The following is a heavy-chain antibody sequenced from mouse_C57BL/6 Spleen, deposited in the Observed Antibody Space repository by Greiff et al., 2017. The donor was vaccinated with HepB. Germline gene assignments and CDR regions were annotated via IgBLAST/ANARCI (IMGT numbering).Heavy chain of an antibody. CDR2: IDPETGGT. Sequence: VQLKESGAELVRPGASVTLSCKASGYTFTDYEMHWVKQTPVHGLEWIGAIDPETGGTAYNQKFKGKAILTADKSSSTAYMELRSLTSEDSAVYYCTRPYYYGSSYVSDYWGQGTTLTVSS. D-gene: IGHD1-1*01. CDR1: GYTFTDYE. V-gene: IGHV1-15*01. CDR3: TRPYYYGSSYVSDY. J-gene: IGHJ2*01.